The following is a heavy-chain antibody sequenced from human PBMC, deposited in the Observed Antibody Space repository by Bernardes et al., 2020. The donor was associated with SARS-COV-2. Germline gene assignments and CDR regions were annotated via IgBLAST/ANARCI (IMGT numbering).Heavy chain of an antibody. CDR1: GFTFSSYD. J-gene: IGHJ6*02. V-gene: IGHV3-13*01. Sequence: GGSLRLSCAASGFTFSSYDMHWVRQATGKGLEWVSAIGTAGDTYYPGSVKGRFTISRENAKNSLYLQMNSLRAGDTAVYYCARDLSYYGMDVWGQGTTVTVSS. CDR2: IGTAGDT. CDR3: ARDLSYYGMDV.